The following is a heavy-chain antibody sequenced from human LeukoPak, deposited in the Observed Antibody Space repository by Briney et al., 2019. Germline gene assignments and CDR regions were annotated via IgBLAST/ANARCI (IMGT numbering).Heavy chain of an antibody. CDR1: GGSLSGYY. V-gene: IGHV4-34*01. CDR3: ARGHILTYYYDSSGYYYSWFDP. CDR2: INHSGST. D-gene: IGHD3-22*01. J-gene: IGHJ5*02. Sequence: PSETLSLTCAVYGGSLSGYYWSWIRQPPGKGLEWIGEINHSGSTNYNPSLKGRVTISVDTSKNQFSLKLSSVTAADTAVYYCARGHILTYYYDSSGYYYSWFDPWGQGTLVTVSS.